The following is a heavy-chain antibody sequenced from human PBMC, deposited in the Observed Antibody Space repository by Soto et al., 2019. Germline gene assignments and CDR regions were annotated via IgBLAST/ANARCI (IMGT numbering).Heavy chain of an antibody. CDR3: YAGYDILTGYSSPFDY. D-gene: IGHD3-9*01. Sequence: GGSLRLSCAACGFTFSSYSMNWVRQAPGKGLEWVSSISSSSSYIYYADSVKGRFTISRDNAKNSLYLQMNSLRAEDTAVYYCYAGYDILTGYSSPFDYWGQGTLVTVSS. J-gene: IGHJ4*02. V-gene: IGHV3-21*01. CDR1: GFTFSSYS. CDR2: ISSSSSYI.